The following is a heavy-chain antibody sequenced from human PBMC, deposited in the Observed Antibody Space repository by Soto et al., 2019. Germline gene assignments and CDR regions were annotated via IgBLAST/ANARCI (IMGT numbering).Heavy chain of an antibody. D-gene: IGHD5-18*01. V-gene: IGHV1-46*01. Sequence: QVQLVQSGAEVKKPGASVKVSCETSGYTFTTYYMHWVRRAPGQGLEWMGMINPSGGSTSYAQKFQGRVTMTRDTSTRTIYMELSSMRCDDTAIYYCARRAYNYANMDVWGQWTTVTVSS. CDR2: INPSGGST. J-gene: IGHJ6*02. CDR1: GYTFTTYY. CDR3: ARRAYNYANMDV.